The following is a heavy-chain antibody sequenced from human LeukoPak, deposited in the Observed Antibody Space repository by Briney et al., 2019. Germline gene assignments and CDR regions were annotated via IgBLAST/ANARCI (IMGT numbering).Heavy chain of an antibody. CDR2: ISAYNGNT. CDR1: GYTFTSYG. CDR3: ARDYCTNGVCYSYYYYGMDV. D-gene: IGHD2-8*01. J-gene: IGHJ6*02. Sequence: ASVKVSCKASGYTFTSYGISWVRQAPGQGLEWMGWISAYNGNTNYAQKLQGRVTMTTDTSTSTAYMELRSLRSDDTAVYYCARDYCTNGVCYSYYYYGMDVWGQGTTVTVSS. V-gene: IGHV1-18*01.